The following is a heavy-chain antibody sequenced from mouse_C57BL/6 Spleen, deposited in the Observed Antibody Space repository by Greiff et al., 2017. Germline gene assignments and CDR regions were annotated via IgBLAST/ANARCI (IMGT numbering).Heavy chain of an antibody. J-gene: IGHJ3*01. D-gene: IGHD1-1*01. CDR3: ARQYYYGSSYWFAY. V-gene: IGHV1-69*01. CDR2: IDPSDSYT. CDR1: GYTFTSYW. Sequence: VQLQQPGAELVMPGASVKLSCKASGYTFTSYWMHWVKQRPGQGLEWIGEIDPSDSYTNYNQKFKGKSTLTVDKSSSTAYMQLSSLTSEDSAVYYCARQYYYGSSYWFAYWGQGTLVTVSA.